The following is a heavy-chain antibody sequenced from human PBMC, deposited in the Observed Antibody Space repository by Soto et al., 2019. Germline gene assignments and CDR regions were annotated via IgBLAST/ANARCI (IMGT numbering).Heavy chain of an antibody. CDR3: ARTYYDILTGYYLVGPPHY. D-gene: IGHD3-9*01. Sequence: ASVKVSCKASGYTFTSYGISWVRQAPGQGLEWMGWISAYNGNTNYARKLQGRVTMTTDTSTSTAYMELRSLRSDDTAVYYCARTYYDILTGYYLVGPPHYWGQGTLVTVSS. V-gene: IGHV1-18*01. CDR1: GYTFTSYG. CDR2: ISAYNGNT. J-gene: IGHJ4*02.